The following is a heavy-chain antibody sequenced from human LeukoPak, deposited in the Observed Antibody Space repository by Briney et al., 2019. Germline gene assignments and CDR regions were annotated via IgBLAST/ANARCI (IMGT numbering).Heavy chain of an antibody. D-gene: IGHD3-10*01. CDR1: GYTFTSYD. J-gene: IGHJ4*02. Sequence: ASVKVSCKASGYTFTSYDINWVRQATGRGLEWMGWMNPNSGNTGYAQKFQGRVTMTRNTSISTAYMGLSSLRSEDTAVYYCARAGWRYGSGSYYVAYWGQGTLVTVSS. CDR2: MNPNSGNT. V-gene: IGHV1-8*01. CDR3: ARAGWRYGSGSYYVAY.